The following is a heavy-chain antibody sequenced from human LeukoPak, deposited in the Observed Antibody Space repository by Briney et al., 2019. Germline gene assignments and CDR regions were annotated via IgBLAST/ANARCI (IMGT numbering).Heavy chain of an antibody. D-gene: IGHD1-26*01. J-gene: IGHJ4*02. CDR2: INPSGGTT. V-gene: IGHV1-46*01. CDR3: AREPRPVGATSFGYYFDY. Sequence: ASVKVSCKASGYTFPSYFIHWVRQAPGQGLEWMGIINPSGGTTVYAQNFQGRVIMTRDTSTSTVHMDLSSLRSEDAAVYYCAREPRPVGATSFGYYFDYWGQGTLVTVSS. CDR1: GYTFPSYF.